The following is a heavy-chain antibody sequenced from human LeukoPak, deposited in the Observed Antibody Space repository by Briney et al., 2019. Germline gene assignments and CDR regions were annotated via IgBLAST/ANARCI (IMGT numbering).Heavy chain of an antibody. V-gene: IGHV3-15*01. D-gene: IGHD1-20*01. J-gene: IGHJ3*02. CDR1: GFTFSNAW. Sequence: PGGSLRLSCAASGFTFSNAWMSWVRQAPGKGLEWVGRIKSKTDGGTTDYAEPVKGRFTISRDDSKNTLYLQMNSLKTEDTAVYYCTTYGITGTAWGAFDIWGQGTMVTVSS. CDR2: IKSKTDGGTT. CDR3: TTYGITGTAWGAFDI.